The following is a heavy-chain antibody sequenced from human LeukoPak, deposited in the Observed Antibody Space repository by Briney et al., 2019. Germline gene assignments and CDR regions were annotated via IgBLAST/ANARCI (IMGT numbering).Heavy chain of an antibody. D-gene: IGHD2-2*02. V-gene: IGHV3-23*01. Sequence: GGSLRLSCAASGFTFRSYAMSWVRQAPGKGLEWVSGISGSGGSTFYADSVKGRFTISRDNSKNTLYLQMNSLRAEDTAVYYCAKSQEYCSSTSCYSGGYYYYMDVWGKGTTVTVSS. CDR2: ISGSGGST. CDR1: GFTFRSYA. CDR3: AKSQEYCSSTSCYSGGYYYYMDV. J-gene: IGHJ6*03.